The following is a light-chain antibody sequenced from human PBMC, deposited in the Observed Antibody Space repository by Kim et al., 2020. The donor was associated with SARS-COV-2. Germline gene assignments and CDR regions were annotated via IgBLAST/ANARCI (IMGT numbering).Light chain of an antibody. CDR3: CSYAGSPYV. CDR2: EGN. V-gene: IGLV2-23*01. J-gene: IGLJ1*01. Sequence: QSVLTQPASVSGSPGQSITISCTGTSIGGYNRVSWYQQHPGKAPKLMIYEGNKGPSWVSNRFSGSNSGNTASLTISGLQAEDEADYYCCSYAGSPYVFGTGTKVTVL. CDR1: SIGGYNR.